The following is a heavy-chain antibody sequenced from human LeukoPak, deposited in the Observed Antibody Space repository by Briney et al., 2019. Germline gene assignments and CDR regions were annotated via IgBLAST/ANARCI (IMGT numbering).Heavy chain of an antibody. J-gene: IGHJ6*02. D-gene: IGHD6-19*01. Sequence: GGSLRLSCAASRFTFSSYAMHWVRQAPGKGLEWVAVISYDGSNKYYADSVKGRFTISRDNSKNTLYLQMNSLRAEDTAVYYCAKDHRSSVYYYYGMDVWGQGTTVTVSS. CDR2: ISYDGSNK. V-gene: IGHV3-30-3*01. CDR3: AKDHRSSVYYYYGMDV. CDR1: RFTFSSYA.